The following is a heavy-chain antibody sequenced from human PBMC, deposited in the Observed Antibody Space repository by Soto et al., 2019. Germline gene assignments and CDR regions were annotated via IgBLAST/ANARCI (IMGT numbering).Heavy chain of an antibody. J-gene: IGHJ4*02. Sequence: ASDTLSLTCTVSGGSISSGDYYWSWIRQPPGKGLEWIGYIYYSGSTYYNPSLKSRVTISVDTSKNQFSLKLSSVTAADTAVYYCARALYYYDSSGKEYYFDYWGQGTLVTVSS. V-gene: IGHV4-30-4*02. D-gene: IGHD3-22*01. CDR1: GGSISSGDYY. CDR2: IYYSGST. CDR3: ARALYYYDSSGKEYYFDY.